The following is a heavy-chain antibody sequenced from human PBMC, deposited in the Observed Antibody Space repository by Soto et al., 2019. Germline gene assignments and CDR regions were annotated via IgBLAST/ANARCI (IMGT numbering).Heavy chain of an antibody. V-gene: IGHV4-31*03. CDR1: GGSISSGDYY. Sequence: QVQLQESGPGLVKPSQTLSLTCTVSGGSISSGDYYWSWIRQHPGKGLEWIGYIYYSGSTYSTPSLKSRVTVAVNKSKNQFSLKLRSVTAADTAVYYCARGIAVAGTGVVDYWGQGTLVTVSS. D-gene: IGHD6-19*01. J-gene: IGHJ4*02. CDR3: ARGIAVAGTGVVDY. CDR2: IYYSGST.